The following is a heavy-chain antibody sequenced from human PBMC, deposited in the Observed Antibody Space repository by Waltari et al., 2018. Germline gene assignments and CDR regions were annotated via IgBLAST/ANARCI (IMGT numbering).Heavy chain of an antibody. CDR2: ISSSSSTI. CDR1: GLPFRSYS. D-gene: IGHD3-10*01. CDR3: ARDYFDAFDI. Sequence: EVQLVESGGGLVQPGGSLRLSCAASGLPFRSYSMNWVRQAPGKGLEWVSYISSSSSTIYYADSVKGRFTISRDNAKNSLYLQMNSLRAEDTAVYYCARDYFDAFDIWGQGTMVTVSS. J-gene: IGHJ3*02. V-gene: IGHV3-48*04.